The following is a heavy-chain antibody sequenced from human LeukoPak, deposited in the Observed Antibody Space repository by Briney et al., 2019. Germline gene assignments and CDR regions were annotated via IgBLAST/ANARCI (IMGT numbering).Heavy chain of an antibody. CDR3: ARRIKSGILPFDY. Sequence: ASVKDSCKASGYTFTDYYMHWVRQAPGQGLEWMGWINPNNGDTKYAQKFQGRVTMTRDTSISTAYMELTRLRSDDTAVYYCARRIKSGILPFDYWGQGTLVSVSS. V-gene: IGHV1-2*02. CDR1: GYTFTDYY. CDR2: INPNNGDT. D-gene: IGHD1-1*01. J-gene: IGHJ4*02.